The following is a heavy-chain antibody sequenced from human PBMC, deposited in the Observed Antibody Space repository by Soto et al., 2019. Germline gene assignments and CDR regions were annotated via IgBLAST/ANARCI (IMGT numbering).Heavy chain of an antibody. Sequence: QVQLVQSGAAVKKPGASVKVSCQASGYTFTSYGITWVRQAPGQGLERMGWISAYNGNTNYAQKLQGRVNMTTDTSTSTAYMELRSLRSDDRAVYYGARDYPSSLRDRDFDYWGQGTLVTVSS. V-gene: IGHV1-18*01. CDR1: GYTFTSYG. J-gene: IGHJ4*02. D-gene: IGHD4-17*01. CDR2: ISAYNGNT. CDR3: ARDYPSSLRDRDFDY.